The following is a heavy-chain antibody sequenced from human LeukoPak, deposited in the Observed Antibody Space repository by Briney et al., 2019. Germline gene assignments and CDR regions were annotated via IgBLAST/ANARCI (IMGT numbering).Heavy chain of an antibody. J-gene: IGHJ3*01. D-gene: IGHD3-10*01. CDR1: GFTFSSYA. Sequence: GGSLRLSCAASGFTFSSYAMSWVRQAPGKGLEWGGRIKSKTDGGTTDYAATVKGRFTISRDDSKNTLYLQMNSLKTEDTAVYYCTTFYGSGTPGAFDLWGQGTLVTVS. V-gene: IGHV3-15*01. CDR3: TTFYGSGTPGAFDL. CDR2: IKSKTDGGTT.